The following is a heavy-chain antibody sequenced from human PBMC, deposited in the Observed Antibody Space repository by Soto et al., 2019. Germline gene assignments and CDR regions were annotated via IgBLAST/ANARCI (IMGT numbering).Heavy chain of an antibody. CDR1: GVSFSGYY. Sequence: SETLSLTCAVYGVSFSGYYWSWIRQPPGKGLEWIGEINHSGSTNYNPSLKSRVTISVDTSKNQFSLKLSSVTAADTAVYYCARATGYCSGGSCYFTGPTGGLYYYYGMDVWGQGTTVT. CDR2: INHSGST. CDR3: ARATGYCSGGSCYFTGPTGGLYYYYGMDV. V-gene: IGHV4-34*01. J-gene: IGHJ6*02. D-gene: IGHD2-15*01.